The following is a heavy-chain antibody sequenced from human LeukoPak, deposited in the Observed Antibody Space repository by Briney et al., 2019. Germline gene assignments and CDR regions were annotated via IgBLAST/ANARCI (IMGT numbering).Heavy chain of an antibody. CDR3: VSGYDNYYYYYYMDV. CDR1: GFTFSSYW. CDR2: INSNGSST. J-gene: IGHJ6*03. Sequence: GGSLRLSCAASGFTFSSYWMHWVRQAPGKGLVWVSRINSNGSSTSYADSVKGRFTISRDSAKNTLYLQMKSLRAEDTAVYYCVSGYDNYYYYYYMDVWGKGTTVTVSS. D-gene: IGHD5-12*01. V-gene: IGHV3-74*01.